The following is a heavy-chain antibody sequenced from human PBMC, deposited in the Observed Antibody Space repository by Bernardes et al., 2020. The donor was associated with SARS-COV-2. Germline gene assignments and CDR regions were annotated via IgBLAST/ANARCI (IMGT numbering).Heavy chain of an antibody. CDR2: RKGDGSQR. J-gene: IGHJ4*02. CDR1: GFTFSTYW. V-gene: IGHV3-7*01. Sequence: GGSMRLSCAASGFTFSTYWMSWVRQSPGKGLEWVANRKGDGSQRSSVDSGRGRVIVSRDNAKNLMYLQMNSLRAEDTAVYYCARIDEETGRDYWGQGTLVTVSS. CDR3: ARIDEETGRDY. D-gene: IGHD1-26*01.